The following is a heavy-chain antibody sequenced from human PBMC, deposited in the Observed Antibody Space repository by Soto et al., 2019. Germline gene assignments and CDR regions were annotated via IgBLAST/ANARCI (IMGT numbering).Heavy chain of an antibody. CDR3: AKSFEYYYDSSGYSIGDY. J-gene: IGHJ4*02. CDR1: GFTFSSYA. CDR2: ISGSGGST. V-gene: IGHV3-23*01. D-gene: IGHD3-22*01. Sequence: GSLRLSCAASGFTFSSYAMSWVRQAPGKGLEWVSAISGSGGSTYYADSVKGRFTISRDNSKNTLYLQMNSLRAEDTAVYYCAKSFEYYYDSSGYSIGDYWGQGTLVTVSS.